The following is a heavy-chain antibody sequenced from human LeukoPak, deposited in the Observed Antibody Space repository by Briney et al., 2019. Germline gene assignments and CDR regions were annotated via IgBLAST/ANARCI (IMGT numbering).Heavy chain of an antibody. J-gene: IGHJ4*02. CDR3: AREGYSSTYYYHDY. CDR2: ISAYNGNT. Sequence: ASVKVSCKASGFTFTNYGIDWVRQAPGQGLEWMGWISAYNGNTKYGQKLQGRVTMTTDTSTSTAYMELRSLRSDDTAVYFCAREGYSSTYYYHDYWGQGTLVTVSS. V-gene: IGHV1-18*01. D-gene: IGHD6-13*01. CDR1: GFTFTNYG.